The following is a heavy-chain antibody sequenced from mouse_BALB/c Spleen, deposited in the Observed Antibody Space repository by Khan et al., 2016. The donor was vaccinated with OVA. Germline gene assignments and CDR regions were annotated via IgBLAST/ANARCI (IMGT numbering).Heavy chain of an antibody. CDR1: GYIFTSYW. CDR3: ARGSGYGKFCAY. V-gene: IGHV1-76*01. D-gene: IGHD2-1*01. Sequence: QVQLKQSGGDLVRPGASVKLSCKTSGYIFTSYWIHWVKQRSGQGLEWIARIYPGTGSTYYNEKFKGKTTLTADNSSSTAYMQLSSLKSEDASVYLCARGSGYGKFCAYWGQGTLVTVSA. J-gene: IGHJ3*01. CDR2: IYPGTGST.